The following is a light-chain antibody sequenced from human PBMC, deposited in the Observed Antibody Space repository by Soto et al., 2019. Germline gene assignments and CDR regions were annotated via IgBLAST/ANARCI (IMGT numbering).Light chain of an antibody. CDR3: QQAYSFPIT. CDR1: QSISSW. J-gene: IGKJ5*01. V-gene: IGKV1-5*01. Sequence: DIQMTQSPSTLSASVGDRVTIPCRASQSISSWLAWYQQKPGTAPKLLIYDASSLESGVPARFSGSGSGTDFTLSINSLQPEDFATYYCQQAYSFPITFGQGTRLEIK. CDR2: DAS.